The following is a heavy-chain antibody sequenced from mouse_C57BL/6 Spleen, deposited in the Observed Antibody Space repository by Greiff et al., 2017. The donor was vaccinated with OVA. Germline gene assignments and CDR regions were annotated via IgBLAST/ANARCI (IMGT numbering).Heavy chain of an antibody. J-gene: IGHJ4*01. D-gene: IGHD3-2*02. CDR3: ARWSPQALYAMDY. V-gene: IGHV1-7*01. CDR2: INPSSGYT. Sequence: QVQLQQSGAELAKPGASVKLSCKASGYTFTSYWMHWVKQRPGQGLEWIGYINPSSGYTKYNQKFKDKATLTADKSSSTAYMQLSSLTYEDSAVYYCARWSPQALYAMDYWGQGTSVTVSS. CDR1: GYTFTSYW.